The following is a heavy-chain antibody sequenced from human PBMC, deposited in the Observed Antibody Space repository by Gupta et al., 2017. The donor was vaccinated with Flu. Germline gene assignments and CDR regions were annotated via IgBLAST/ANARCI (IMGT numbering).Heavy chain of an antibody. D-gene: IGHD2-2*01. CDR2: INPNSGGT. Sequence: YIHWVRQAPGQGLEWMGRINPNSGGTKYPQKFQGRVSMTADTSVATAYMELSSLTSDDTAVYYWARVGYCSTSSCYEPFDSWGQGTLLNVSS. CDR1: Y. CDR3: ARVGYCSTSSCYEPFDS. J-gene: IGHJ4*02. V-gene: IGHV1-2*06.